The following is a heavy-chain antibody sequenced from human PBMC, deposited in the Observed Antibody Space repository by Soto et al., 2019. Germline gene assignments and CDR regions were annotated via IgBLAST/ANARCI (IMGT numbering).Heavy chain of an antibody. CDR3: TKSFIASPGH. V-gene: IGHV3-23*01. J-gene: IGHJ4*02. CDR1: GFTFSSYG. D-gene: IGHD1-1*01. CDR2: ISASAGST. Sequence: EVQLLESGGGLVQPGGSLRLSCASSGFTFSSYGMSWVRQAPGKGLEWVSSISASAGSTHYADSVKGRFSISRDNSKNTLFLQTNSLRAEDTAVYHCTKSFIASPGHWGQGTLVTVSS.